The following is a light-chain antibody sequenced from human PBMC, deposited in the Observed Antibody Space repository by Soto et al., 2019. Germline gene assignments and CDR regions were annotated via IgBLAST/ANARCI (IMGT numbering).Light chain of an antibody. J-gene: IGKJ5*01. CDR1: QGIVRW. CDR3: QQYHNWPPIT. V-gene: IGKV1-5*01. Sequence: DIQMTQSPSTLSASLGDRVTIACRASQGIVRWLAWYQQKPPKAPKLLIYDASSLETGVPSRFSGSGSGTEFTLTISSLQSGDFAVYYCQQYHNWPPITFGQGTRLEI. CDR2: DAS.